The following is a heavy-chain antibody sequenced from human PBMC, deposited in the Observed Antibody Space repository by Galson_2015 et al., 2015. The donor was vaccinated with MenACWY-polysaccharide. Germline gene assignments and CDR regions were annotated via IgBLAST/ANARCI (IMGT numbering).Heavy chain of an antibody. CDR3: ARDLVDL. CDR2: IRTGSTAI. J-gene: IGHJ2*01. V-gene: IGHV3-48*01. Sequence: SLRLSCAASGFTFSSYSMNWVRQAPGKGLEWVSYIRTGSTAIYYADSVKGRFTISRDKARNSLYLQLESLRAEDTAVYYCARDLVDLWGRGTLVTVSS. CDR1: GFTFSSYS.